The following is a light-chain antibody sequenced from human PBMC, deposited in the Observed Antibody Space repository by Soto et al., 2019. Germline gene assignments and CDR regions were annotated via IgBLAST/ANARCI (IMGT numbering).Light chain of an antibody. CDR2: KAS. Sequence: DIQMTQSPSTLSASVGDRVTITCRASQSISSWLAWYQQKPGKAPKALIHKASTLESGVPSRFSGSASGTEFTLTISSLQPDGLATYYCQQYSSSSPTFGQGTKVEI. J-gene: IGKJ1*01. CDR3: QQYSSSSPT. CDR1: QSISSW. V-gene: IGKV1-5*03.